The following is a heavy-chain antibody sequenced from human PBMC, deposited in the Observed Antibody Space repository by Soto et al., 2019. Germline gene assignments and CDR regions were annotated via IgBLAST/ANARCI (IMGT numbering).Heavy chain of an antibody. V-gene: IGHV3-30-3*01. CDR2: ISYDGTKK. J-gene: IGHJ6*01. CDR3: ARDHYGMDV. Sequence: QVQLVESGGGVVRPGRSLRLSCAASGFIFNTYAVHWVRQAPGKGLEWVAVISYDGTKKYYADSVKGRFTISRDNSKNTLYVQMNSLRAEDTAVYYCARDHYGMDVW. CDR1: GFIFNTYA.